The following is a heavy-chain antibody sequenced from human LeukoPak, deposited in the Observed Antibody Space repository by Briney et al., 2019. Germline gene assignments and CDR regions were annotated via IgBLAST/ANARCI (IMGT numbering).Heavy chain of an antibody. V-gene: IGHV1-58*02. CDR2: IVVGSGNT. D-gene: IGHD3-22*01. J-gene: IGHJ4*02. CDR1: GFTFTSSA. Sequence: ASVKVSCKASGFTFTSSAMQWVRQARGQRLEWIGWIVVGSGNTNYAQKFQERVTITRDMSTNTAYMELSSLRSEDTAVYYCARDLLGSGSYFDYWGQGTLVTVSS. CDR3: ARDLLGSGSYFDY.